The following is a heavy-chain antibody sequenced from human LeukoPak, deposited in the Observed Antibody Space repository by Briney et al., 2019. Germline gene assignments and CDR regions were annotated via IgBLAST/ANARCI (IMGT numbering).Heavy chain of an antibody. V-gene: IGHV1-69*13. J-gene: IGHJ4*02. CDR2: IIPIFGTA. Sequence: ASVKVSCKASGYTFTSYGISWVRQAPGQGLEWMGGIIPIFGTANYAQKFQGRVTITADESTSTAYMELSSLRSEDTAVYYCAREPLSPYFDYWGQGTLVTVSS. CDR3: AREPLSPYFDY. CDR1: GYTFTSYG.